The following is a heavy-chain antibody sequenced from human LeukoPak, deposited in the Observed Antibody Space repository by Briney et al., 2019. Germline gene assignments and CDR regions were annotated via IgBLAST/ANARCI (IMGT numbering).Heavy chain of an antibody. V-gene: IGHV1-2*02. CDR1: GYTFTGYY. Sequence: ASVKVSCKASGYTFTGYYMHWVRQAPGQGLEWMGWINPNSGGTNYAQKFQGRVTMTRDTSTSTVYMELSSLRSEDTAVYYCARATGYCSSTSCYGWDYWGQGTLVTVSS. D-gene: IGHD2-2*01. J-gene: IGHJ4*02. CDR2: INPNSGGT. CDR3: ARATGYCSSTSCYGWDY.